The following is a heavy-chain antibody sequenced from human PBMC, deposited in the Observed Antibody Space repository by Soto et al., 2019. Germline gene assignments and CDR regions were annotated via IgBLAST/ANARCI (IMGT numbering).Heavy chain of an antibody. Sequence: QVQLVESGGGVVQPGRSLRLSCAASGFTFSSYGMHWVRQAPGKGLEWVAVISYDGSNKYYADSVKGRFTISRDNSKNTLYLQMNSLRAEDTAVYYCAKAMAELWFGELLFDYWGQGTLVTVSS. CDR1: GFTFSSYG. CDR2: ISYDGSNK. V-gene: IGHV3-30*18. CDR3: AKAMAELWFGELLFDY. J-gene: IGHJ4*02. D-gene: IGHD3-10*01.